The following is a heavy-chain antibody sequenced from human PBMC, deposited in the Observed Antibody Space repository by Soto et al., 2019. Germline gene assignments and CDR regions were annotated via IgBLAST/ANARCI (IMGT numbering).Heavy chain of an antibody. D-gene: IGHD3-10*01. CDR1: GYTFTNYE. J-gene: IGHJ6*03. CDR2: MNPNSGNT. V-gene: IGHV1-8*01. Sequence: ASVKVSCKASGYTFTNYEIHRVRQAAGQGPEWMGWMNPNSGNTGYAQKFQGRVTMTRNTSISTAYMELSSLRSEDTAVYYCARGLMVRGFRYYYMDVWGKGTTGTVSS. CDR3: ARGLMVRGFRYYYMDV.